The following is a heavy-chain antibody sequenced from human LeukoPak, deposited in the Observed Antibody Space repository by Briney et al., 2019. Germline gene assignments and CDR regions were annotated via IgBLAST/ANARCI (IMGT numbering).Heavy chain of an antibody. D-gene: IGHD6-13*01. CDR1: GFTFSSYS. CDR2: ISSSSSTI. J-gene: IGHJ6*02. CDR3: ARDSFVGSIAAAGTFGMDV. V-gene: IGHV3-48*02. Sequence: GGSLRLSCAASGFTFSSYSMIWVRQAPGKGLEWVSYISSSSSTIYYADSVKGRFTISRDNAKNSLYLQMNSLRDEDTAVYYCARDSFVGSIAAAGTFGMDVWGQGTTVTVSS.